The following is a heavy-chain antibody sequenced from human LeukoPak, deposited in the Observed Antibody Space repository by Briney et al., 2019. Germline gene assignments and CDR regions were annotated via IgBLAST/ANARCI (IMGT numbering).Heavy chain of an antibody. CDR2: ISGSGDST. V-gene: IGHV3-23*01. J-gene: IGHJ6*02. CDR1: GFTFSGYP. D-gene: IGHD3-10*01. CDR3: AKALWFGEFGDSYGMDV. Sequence: GGSLRLSCAASGFTFSGYPIHWVRQAPGKGLEWVSGISGSGDSTYYADSVKGRFTISRDNSKNTLYLQMNSLRAEDTAVYYCAKALWFGEFGDSYGMDVWGQGTTVTVSS.